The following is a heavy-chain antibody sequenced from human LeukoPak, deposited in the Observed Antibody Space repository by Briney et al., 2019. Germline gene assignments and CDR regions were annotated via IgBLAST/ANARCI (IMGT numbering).Heavy chain of an antibody. J-gene: IGHJ4*02. V-gene: IGHV3-23*01. CDR2: ISGSGGST. D-gene: IGHD3-22*01. CDR1: GFTFSSYG. CDR3: ARDPYYYDSSGYSPLDY. Sequence: GGTLRLSCAASGFTFSSYGMSWVRQAPGKGLEWVSAISGSGGSTYYADSVKGRFTISRDNSKNTLYLQMNSLRAEDTAVYYCARDPYYYDSSGYSPLDYWGQGTLVTVSS.